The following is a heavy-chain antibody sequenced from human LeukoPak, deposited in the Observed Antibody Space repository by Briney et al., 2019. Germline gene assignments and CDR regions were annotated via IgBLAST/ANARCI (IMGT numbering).Heavy chain of an antibody. D-gene: IGHD2-2*01. CDR2: ISGSGGST. CDR1: GFTFSSYA. CDR3: AKASVVPAAMGDAFDI. V-gene: IGHV3-23*01. Sequence: PGGSLRLSCAASGFTFSSYAMSWVRQAPGKGLEWVSAISGSGGSTYYADSVKGRFTISRDNSKNTRYLQMNSLRAEDTAVYYCAKASVVPAAMGDAFDIWGQGTMVTVSS. J-gene: IGHJ3*02.